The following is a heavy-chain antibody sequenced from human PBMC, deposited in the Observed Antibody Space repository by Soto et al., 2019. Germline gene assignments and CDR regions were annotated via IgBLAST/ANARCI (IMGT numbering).Heavy chain of an antibody. Sequence: GASVKVSCKASGDSLSRHGISWVRQAPGQGLEWMGGIIPIFGTANYAQKFQGRVTITADESTSTAYMELSSLRSEDTAVYYCATPTTVTTNGGLGFDYWGQGTLVTVSS. CDR3: ATPTTVTTNGGLGFDY. J-gene: IGHJ4*02. CDR2: IIPIFGTA. V-gene: IGHV1-69*13. CDR1: GDSLSRHG. D-gene: IGHD4-17*01.